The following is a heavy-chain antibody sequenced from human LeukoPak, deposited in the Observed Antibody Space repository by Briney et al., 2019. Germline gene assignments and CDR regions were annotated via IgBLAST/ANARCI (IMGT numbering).Heavy chain of an antibody. CDR3: ARVWHFYGSERYGLDY. J-gene: IGHJ4*02. CDR2: INPNRRGS. V-gene: IGHV1-2*02. Sequence: ASVKVSCKASGYTFNGYYMHWVRHAPGQGLEWLGLINPNRRGSNYAQKFPGRVTIIRDTSINTAYIELNRLRSDGHAEYYCARVWHFYGSERYGLDYWGQGTLVTVSS. D-gene: IGHD3-10*01. CDR1: GYTFNGYY.